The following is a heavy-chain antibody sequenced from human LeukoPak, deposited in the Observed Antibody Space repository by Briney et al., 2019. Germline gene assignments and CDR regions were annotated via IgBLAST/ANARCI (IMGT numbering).Heavy chain of an antibody. J-gene: IGHJ5*02. Sequence: SSQTLSLTCTVSGGSISSGGYYWSWIRQHPGKGLEWIGYIYYSGSTYYNPSLKGRVTISVDTSKNQFSLKLSSVTAADTAVYYCARETAKTYNWFDPWGQGTLVTVSS. CDR2: IYYSGST. V-gene: IGHV4-31*03. D-gene: IGHD2-21*02. CDR3: ARETAKTYNWFDP. CDR1: GGSISSGGYY.